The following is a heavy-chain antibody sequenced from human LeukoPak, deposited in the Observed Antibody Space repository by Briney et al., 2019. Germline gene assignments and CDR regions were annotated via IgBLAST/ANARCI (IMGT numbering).Heavy chain of an antibody. Sequence: GRSLRLSCAASGFMFSSYGMHWVRQAPSKWLEWAAVISYDGSNTYYADSVKGRFTISRDNSKNTLYLQMNSLGVEDRAVYYCARAQYAGLYNYYGMDVWGQGTTVTVSS. CDR2: ISYDGSNT. CDR1: GFMFSSYG. V-gene: IGHV3-33*01. J-gene: IGHJ6*02. CDR3: ARAQYAGLYNYYGMDV. D-gene: IGHD2-2*01.